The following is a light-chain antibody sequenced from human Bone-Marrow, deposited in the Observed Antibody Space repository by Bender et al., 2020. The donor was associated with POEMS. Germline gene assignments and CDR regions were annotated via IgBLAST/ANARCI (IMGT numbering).Light chain of an antibody. CDR2: DNN. J-gene: IGLJ2*01. V-gene: IGLV1-51*01. CDR3: ATLDSSLSAVV. CDR1: SSNIGSNY. Sequence: QSVLTQPPSVSAAPGPEVTISCSGSSSNIGSNYVSWYQQLPGTAPKLLIYDNNKRPSGIPDRFSGSKSGTSATLGITGLQTGDEADYYCATLDSSLSAVVFGGGTKLTAL.